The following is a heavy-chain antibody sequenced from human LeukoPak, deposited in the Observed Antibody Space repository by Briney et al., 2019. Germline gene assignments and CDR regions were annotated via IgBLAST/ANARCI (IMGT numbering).Heavy chain of an antibody. Sequence: SVKVSCKASGGTFSSYTISWVRQAPGQGLEWMGRIIPILGIANYAQKFQGRVTITADKSTSTAYMELSSLRSEDTAVYYCARDGWGLSDGYKSDYWGQGTLVTVSS. J-gene: IGHJ4*02. D-gene: IGHD5-24*01. CDR3: ARDGWGLSDGYKSDY. CDR1: GGTFSSYT. CDR2: IIPILGIA. V-gene: IGHV1-69*04.